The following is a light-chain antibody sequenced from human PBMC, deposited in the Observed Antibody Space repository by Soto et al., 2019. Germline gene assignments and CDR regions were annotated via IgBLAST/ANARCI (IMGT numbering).Light chain of an antibody. J-gene: IGKJ4*01. CDR2: GAS. Sequence: EIVLTQSPGTLSLSPGERATLSCRASQSVSSSYLAWYQQKPGQAPRLLIYGASSRATGIPDRFSGSGSGTDFTVTIGRLEPEDFAVYYCQQYGSSPRLTFGGGTKVEIK. CDR1: QSVSSSY. CDR3: QQYGSSPRLT. V-gene: IGKV3-20*01.